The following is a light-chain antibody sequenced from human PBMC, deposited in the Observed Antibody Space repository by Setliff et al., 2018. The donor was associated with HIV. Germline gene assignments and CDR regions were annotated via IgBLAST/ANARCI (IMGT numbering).Light chain of an antibody. J-gene: IGLJ1*01. Sequence: QSVLTQPASVSGSPGQSITISCTRSNNDIGYYNYVSWYQQHPVNTPKLIIYDVTNRPSGVSDRFSASKSGNTASLTISGLQADDEADYYCSSWTGSSTLMFGTGTKVTVL. CDR2: DVT. CDR1: NNDIGYYNY. V-gene: IGLV2-14*03. CDR3: SSWTGSSTLM.